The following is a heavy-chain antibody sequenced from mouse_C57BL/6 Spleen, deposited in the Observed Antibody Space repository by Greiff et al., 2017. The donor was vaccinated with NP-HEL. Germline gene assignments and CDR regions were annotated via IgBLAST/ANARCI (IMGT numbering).Heavy chain of an antibody. CDR2: INPNNGGT. Sequence: EVQLQQSGPELVKPGASVKISCKASGYTFTDYYMNWVKQSHGKSLEWIGDINPNNGGTSYNQKFKGKATLTVDKSSSTAYMELRSLTSEDSAVYYCARSPPRGAYWGQGTLVTVSA. CDR1: GYTFTDYY. J-gene: IGHJ3*01. V-gene: IGHV1-26*01. CDR3: ARSPPRGAY.